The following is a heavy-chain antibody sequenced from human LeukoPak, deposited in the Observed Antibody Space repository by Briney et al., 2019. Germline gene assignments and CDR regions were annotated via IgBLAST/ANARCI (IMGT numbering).Heavy chain of an antibody. J-gene: IGHJ5*02. CDR1: GDSITSGYY. CDR3: ARTSSVDTALVGVHWFDP. D-gene: IGHD5-18*01. Sequence: PSETLSLTCAVSGDSITSGYYWAWIRQPPGKGLEWIGSIFPSGSSYLNPSLRSRVTISLNTSKNHFSLILSSMTAADTAVYYCARTSSVDTALVGVHWFDPWGQGTLVTVSS. V-gene: IGHV4-38-2*01. CDR2: IFPSGSS.